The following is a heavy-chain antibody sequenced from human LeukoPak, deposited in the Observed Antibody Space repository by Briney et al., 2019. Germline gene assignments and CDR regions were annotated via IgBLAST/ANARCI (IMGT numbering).Heavy chain of an antibody. J-gene: IGHJ4*02. CDR2: IDTNSGGT. Sequence: ASVKVSCKASGYTLTAYYMHWVRQAPGQGLEWMGWIDTNSGGTNYAQKFQGRVTITRDTSIGTAYMELSSLISDDAAVYYCASEAFCAGGSCYLHRVASWGPGTLVTVSS. V-gene: IGHV1-2*02. CDR3: ASEAFCAGGSCYLHRVAS. CDR1: GYTLTAYY. D-gene: IGHD2-15*01.